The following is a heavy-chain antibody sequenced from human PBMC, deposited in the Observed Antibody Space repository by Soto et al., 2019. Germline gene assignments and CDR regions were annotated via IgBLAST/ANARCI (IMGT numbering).Heavy chain of an antibody. J-gene: IGHJ6*03. V-gene: IGHV1-8*01. CDR3: ARAYGDYAYYYMDV. CDR1: GYTFTSYD. D-gene: IGHD4-17*01. Sequence: ASVKVSCKASGYTFTSYDINWVRQATGQGLEWMGWMNPNSGNTGYAQKFQGRVTMTRNTSISTAYMELSSLRSEDTAVYYCARAYGDYAYYYMDVWGKGTTVNVSS. CDR2: MNPNSGNT.